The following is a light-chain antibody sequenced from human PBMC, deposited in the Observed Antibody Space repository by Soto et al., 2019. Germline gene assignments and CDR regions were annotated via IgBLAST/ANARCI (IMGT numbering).Light chain of an antibody. V-gene: IGLV3-21*04. CDR1: NIGRKS. CDR2: YTG. CDR3: QVWDSSSDHLVV. J-gene: IGLJ2*01. Sequence: SYELTQPPSVSVAPGKAATLTCGGNNIGRKSVRWYQQKPGQAPVLVLYYTGDRPSGTPERFSGSTSGNTATLTISRVEAGDEADYYCQVWDSSSDHLVVFGGGTKLTVL.